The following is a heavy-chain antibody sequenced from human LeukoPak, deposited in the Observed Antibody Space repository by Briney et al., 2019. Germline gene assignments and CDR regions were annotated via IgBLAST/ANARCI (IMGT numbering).Heavy chain of an antibody. Sequence: SETLSLTCTVSGGSISSSSYYWGWIRPPPGKGLEWIGSIYYSGSTYYNPSLKSRVTISVDTSKNQFSLKLSSVTAADTAVYYCARDPLLSCSGGYCYYDAFDIWGQGTMVTVSS. CDR2: IYYSGST. CDR1: GGSISSSSYY. D-gene: IGHD2-15*01. V-gene: IGHV4-39*07. J-gene: IGHJ3*02. CDR3: ARDPLLSCSGGYCYYDAFDI.